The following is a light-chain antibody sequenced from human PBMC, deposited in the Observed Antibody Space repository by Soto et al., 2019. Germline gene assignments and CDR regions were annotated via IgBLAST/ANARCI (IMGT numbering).Light chain of an antibody. V-gene: IGKV3-20*01. CDR3: QQFSSYPLT. CDR1: QTVRNNY. CDR2: DAS. Sequence: EIVLTQSPASLSVSPGERATLSCRASQTVRNNYLAWYQQKPGQAPRLLIYDASSRATGIPDRFSGGGSGTDFTLTISRLEPGDFAVYYCQQFSSYPLTFGGGTKVDIK. J-gene: IGKJ4*01.